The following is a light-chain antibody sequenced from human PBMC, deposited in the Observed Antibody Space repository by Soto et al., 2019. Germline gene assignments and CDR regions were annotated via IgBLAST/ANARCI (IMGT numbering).Light chain of an antibody. CDR3: QQYNTRLRT. Sequence: EIVMTQSPYTLSVSPRVRATLYCSASQSVISHLAWYQQKPGHAPRLLIYAASTRATGIPARFSGSGSGADFTLSISSLQSEDFAVYYFQQYNTRLRTFGQGTKLEIK. CDR2: AAS. J-gene: IGKJ2*01. CDR1: QSVISH. V-gene: IGKV3-15*01.